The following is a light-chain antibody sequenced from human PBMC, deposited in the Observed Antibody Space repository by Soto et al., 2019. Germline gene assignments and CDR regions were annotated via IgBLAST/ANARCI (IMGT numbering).Light chain of an antibody. J-gene: IGKJ1*01. Sequence: EIVMTQSPATLSVSPGERAALSCRASQSVNSKVAWYQQKPGQAPRLLIFGASTRAAGTPARFSGSGSGTDFTLTISSLQSEDFAVYHCQHYDEWPWTFGQGTKVDIK. CDR3: QHYDEWPWT. V-gene: IGKV3-15*01. CDR2: GAS. CDR1: QSVNSK.